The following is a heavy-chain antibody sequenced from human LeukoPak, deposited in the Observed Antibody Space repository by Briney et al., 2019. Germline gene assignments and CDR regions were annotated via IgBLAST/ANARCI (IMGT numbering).Heavy chain of an antibody. V-gene: IGHV3-53*01. D-gene: IGHD3-22*01. J-gene: IGHJ3*02. CDR1: GFTYSRYA. Sequence: GGSLRLSCEASGFTYSRYAMNWVRQTPGKGLEWVSVIYSGGSTYYADSVKGRFTISRDNSKNTLYLQMNSLRAEDTAVYFCARAHESSGFYFHDTFDIWGQGTMVTVSS. CDR3: ARAHESSGFYFHDTFDI. CDR2: IYSGGST.